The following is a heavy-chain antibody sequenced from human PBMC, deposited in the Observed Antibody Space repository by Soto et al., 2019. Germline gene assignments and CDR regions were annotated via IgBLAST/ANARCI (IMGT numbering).Heavy chain of an antibody. D-gene: IGHD2-8*02. CDR1: GFTFNNFT. V-gene: IGHV3-43*01. CDR2: ITWDGDRT. Sequence: EVQLVEYGGVVVQPGGSLRLSCAASGFTFNNFTMHWVRQAPGEGLEWVSLITWDGDRTYYADSVKGRFTVSRDNSKNSLYLQLNSLRTEDTALYYCEKASTGGVNTASHLIFDYWGQGTLVTVSS. J-gene: IGHJ4*02. CDR3: EKASTGGVNTASHLIFDY.